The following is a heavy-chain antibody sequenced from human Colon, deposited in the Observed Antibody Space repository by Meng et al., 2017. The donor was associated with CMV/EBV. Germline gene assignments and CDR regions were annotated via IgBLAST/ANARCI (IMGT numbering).Heavy chain of an antibody. Sequence: FTFRSYGMHWFRQAPGKGLEWVAVIWYDGSNKYYADSVKGRVTISRDNSKNTLYLQMNSLRAEDTAVYYCAKSGLGYCSSTSCLFDYWGQGTLVTVSS. CDR2: IWYDGSNK. D-gene: IGHD2-2*01. J-gene: IGHJ4*02. CDR3: AKSGLGYCSSTSCLFDY. CDR1: FTFRSYG. V-gene: IGHV3-33*06.